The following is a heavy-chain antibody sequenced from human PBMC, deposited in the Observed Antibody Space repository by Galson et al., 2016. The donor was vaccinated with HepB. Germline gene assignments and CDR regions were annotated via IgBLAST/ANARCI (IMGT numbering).Heavy chain of an antibody. CDR1: GFIFGDYA. CDR2: LTWNGGII. CDR3: AKGIGIGWSDY. Sequence: SLRLSCAASGFIFGDYAMSWVRQSPGKGLEWVSGLTWNGGIIGYANSVEGRFTISRDNARNFLFLQMNNLRSEDTALYYCAKGIGIGWSDYCGPGTLDSVSS. V-gene: IGHV3-9*01. D-gene: IGHD6-19*01. J-gene: IGHJ4*02.